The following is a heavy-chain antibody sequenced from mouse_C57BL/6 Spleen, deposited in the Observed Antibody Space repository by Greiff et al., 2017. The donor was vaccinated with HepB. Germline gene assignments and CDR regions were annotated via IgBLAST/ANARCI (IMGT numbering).Heavy chain of an antibody. Sequence: QVQLQQSGPELVKPGASVKISCKASGYAFSSSWMNWVKQRPGKGLEWIGRIYPGDGDTNYNGKFKGKATMTADKSSSTAYMQLSSLTSEDSAVYFCARSPGTYFDYWGQGTTLTVSS. J-gene: IGHJ2*01. V-gene: IGHV1-82*01. CDR1: GYAFSSSW. CDR2: IYPGDGDT. CDR3: ARSPGTYFDY.